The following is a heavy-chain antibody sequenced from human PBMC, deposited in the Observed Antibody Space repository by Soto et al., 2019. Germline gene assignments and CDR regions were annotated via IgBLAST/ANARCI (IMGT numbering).Heavy chain of an antibody. V-gene: IGHV4-59*01. D-gene: IGHD3-22*01. CDR3: ARGLDSSGYYSYYFDY. CDR2: IYYSGST. CDR1: GGSISSYY. J-gene: IGHJ4*02. Sequence: QVQLQESGPGLVKPSETLSLTCTVSGGSISSYYWSWIRQPPGKGLEWIGYIYYSGSTNYNPSLKSRVTISVDTSKNQFSLKLSSVTAADTAVYYCARGLDSSGYYSYYFDYWGQGTLVTVSS.